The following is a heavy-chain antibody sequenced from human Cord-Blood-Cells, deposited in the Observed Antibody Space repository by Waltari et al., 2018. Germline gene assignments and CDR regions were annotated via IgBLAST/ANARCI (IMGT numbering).Heavy chain of an antibody. CDR1: GYTFTSYY. V-gene: IGHV1-46*01. CDR3: AREGGYSYGAAYYYYGMDV. Sequence: QVQLVQSGAEVKKPGASVKVSCKASGYTFTSYYMHWVRQAPGQGLGWMGIINPSGGSTSYAQKFQGRVTMTRDTSTSTVYMELSSLRSEDTAVYYCAREGGYSYGAAYYYYGMDVWGQGTTVTVSS. CDR2: INPSGGST. J-gene: IGHJ6*02. D-gene: IGHD5-18*01.